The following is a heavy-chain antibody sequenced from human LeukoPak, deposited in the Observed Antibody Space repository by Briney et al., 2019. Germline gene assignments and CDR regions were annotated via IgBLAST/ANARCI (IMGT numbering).Heavy chain of an antibody. D-gene: IGHD3-10*01. J-gene: IGHJ4*02. Sequence: QPGGSLRLSCAASGFTFSSYAMSWVRQAPGKGLEWVSAISGSGGSTYYADSAKGRFTISRDNSKNTLYLQMNSLRAEDTAVYYCAKDLEYYGSGRKYWGQGTLVTVSS. CDR1: GFTFSSYA. CDR2: ISGSGGST. CDR3: AKDLEYYGSGRKY. V-gene: IGHV3-23*01.